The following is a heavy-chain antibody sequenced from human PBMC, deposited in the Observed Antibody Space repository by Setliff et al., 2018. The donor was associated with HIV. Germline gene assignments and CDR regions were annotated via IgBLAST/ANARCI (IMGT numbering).Heavy chain of an antibody. V-gene: IGHV5-51*01. J-gene: IGHJ3*01. CDR3: ARIGDTSGYYFYIFDL. D-gene: IGHD3-22*01. CDR2: VHPVDSDV. CDR1: GYIFTGYW. Sequence: GASLKLSCQGSGYIFTGYWVGWVRQMAGKGLEWMGMVHPVDSDVRYSPSFDGQVTISADKSTSTAYLQWTGLKASDTAMYYCARIGDTSGYYFYIFDLWGQGTMVTVSS.